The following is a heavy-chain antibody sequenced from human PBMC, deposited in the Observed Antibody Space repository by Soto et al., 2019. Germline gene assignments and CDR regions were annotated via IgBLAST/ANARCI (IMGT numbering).Heavy chain of an antibody. Sequence: GGSLRLSCAASGFTFSSYAMSWVRQAPGKGLEWVSAISGSGGSTYYADSVKGRFTISRDNSKNTLYLQMNSLRAEDTAVYYRAKVLGFPLLWLGELSTPSVMDVGGKGPTVTVSS. V-gene: IGHV3-23*01. CDR1: GFTFSSYA. D-gene: IGHD3-10*01. CDR3: AKVLGFPLLWLGELSTPSVMDV. J-gene: IGHJ6*04. CDR2: ISGSGGST.